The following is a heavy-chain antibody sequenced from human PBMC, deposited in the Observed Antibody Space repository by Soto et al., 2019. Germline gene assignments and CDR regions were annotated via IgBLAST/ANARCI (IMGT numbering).Heavy chain of an antibody. CDR1: GGFSSSYY. D-gene: IGHD2-21*02. J-gene: IGHJ4*02. Sequence: SETLSLTCTVSGGFSSSYYWTWIRQPPGEELEWIGFVYYGGITNYNPSLESRVTISADTSEDQFSLKLNSVTAADRAVYYCARGRSYCGGDCYSDYFDYWGQGTPVTVSS. CDR3: ARGRSYCGGDCYSDYFDY. V-gene: IGHV4-59*01. CDR2: VYYGGIT.